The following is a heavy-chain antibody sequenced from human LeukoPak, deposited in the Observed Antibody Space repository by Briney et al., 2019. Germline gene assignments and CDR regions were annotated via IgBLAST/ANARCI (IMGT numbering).Heavy chain of an antibody. V-gene: IGHV4-34*01. J-gene: IGHJ5*02. D-gene: IGHD5/OR15-5a*01. CDR2: LNHSGST. CDR1: GGSFSGYY. Sequence: SETLSLTCAVYGGSFSGYYWSWIRQPAGKGLEWIGELNHSGSTNYNPSLKSRVTISVDTSKNQFSLKLSSVTAADTAVYYCARGARDIVSFDPWGQGTLVTVSS. CDR3: ARGARDIVSFDP.